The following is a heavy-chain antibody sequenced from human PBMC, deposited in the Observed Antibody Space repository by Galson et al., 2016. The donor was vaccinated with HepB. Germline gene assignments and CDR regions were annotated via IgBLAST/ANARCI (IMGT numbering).Heavy chain of an antibody. CDR1: GGSISSGGGGYY. Sequence: SETLSLTCTVSGGSISSGGGGYYWSWIRQPPGKGLEWIGYIYYSGSTHYNPSLKSRVTISVDTSKNQLSLKLTSVTAADTAVYYCARINGRGAFDYWGQGTLVTVSS. V-gene: IGHV4-61*08. D-gene: IGHD2-15*01. CDR3: ARINGRGAFDY. J-gene: IGHJ4*02. CDR2: IYYSGST.